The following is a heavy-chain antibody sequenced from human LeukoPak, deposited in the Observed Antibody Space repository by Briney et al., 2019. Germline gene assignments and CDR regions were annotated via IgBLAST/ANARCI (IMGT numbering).Heavy chain of an antibody. CDR2: VNYSGST. CDR3: ARVSSSWYQDWYFDL. Sequence: SETLSLTCAVSGGSLSEFYWNWIRQSPVKGLEWIGEVNYSGSTAYNPSLKSRVTMSLDTSKNQFSLKLSSVTAADTAVYYCARVSSSWYQDWYFDLWGRGTLVTVSS. D-gene: IGHD6-13*01. CDR1: GGSLSEFY. V-gene: IGHV4-34*01. J-gene: IGHJ2*01.